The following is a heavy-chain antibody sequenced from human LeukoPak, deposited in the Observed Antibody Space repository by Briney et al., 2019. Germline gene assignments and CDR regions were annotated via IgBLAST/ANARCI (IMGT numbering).Heavy chain of an antibody. CDR3: ASEASGSYSA. J-gene: IGHJ5*02. CDR1: GGSISSGGYY. CDR2: IYYSGST. Sequence: SETLSLTCTVSGGSISSGGYYWSWIRQHPGKGLEWIGYIYYSGSTYYNPSLKSRVTISVDTSKNQFSLKLSSVTAADTAVYYCASEASGSYSAWGQGTLVTVSS. V-gene: IGHV4-31*03. D-gene: IGHD1-26*01.